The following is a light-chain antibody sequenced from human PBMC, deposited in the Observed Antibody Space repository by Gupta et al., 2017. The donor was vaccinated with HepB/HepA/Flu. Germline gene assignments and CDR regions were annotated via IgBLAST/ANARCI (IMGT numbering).Light chain of an antibody. CDR2: SNN. CDR3: AAWDDSLNSPV. CDR1: SSNIGSNT. J-gene: IGLJ3*02. Sequence: QSVLTQPPSASGTPGQRVTISCSGSSSNIGSNTVNWYQQFPGTAPKLLIYSNNQRPSGVPDRFSGSKSGTSAYLAISGLQSEDEADDDGAAWDDSLNSPVFGGGTKLTVL. V-gene: IGLV1-44*01.